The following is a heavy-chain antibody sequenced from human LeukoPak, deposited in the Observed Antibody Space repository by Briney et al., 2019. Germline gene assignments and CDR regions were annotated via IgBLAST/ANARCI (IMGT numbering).Heavy chain of an antibody. CDR1: GDTFTTYG. J-gene: IGHJ4*02. CDR2: ITTYSGNT. CDR3: ATPLIGQGVSLGY. V-gene: IGHV1-18*01. D-gene: IGHD3-16*01. Sequence: ASVKVSCKASGDTFTTYGISWVRQAPGQGLEWMGWITTYSGNTYYAQKLQGRVTMTTDTSTSTAYMELRSLRSDDTAVYYCATPLIGQGVSLGYWGQGTLVTVSS.